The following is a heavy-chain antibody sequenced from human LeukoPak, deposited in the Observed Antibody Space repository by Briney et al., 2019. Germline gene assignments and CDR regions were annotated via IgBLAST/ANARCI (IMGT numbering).Heavy chain of an antibody. CDR3: ARGVVRVKFDY. D-gene: IGHD3-10*01. V-gene: IGHV4-34*01. CDR1: GGSFSGYY. J-gene: IGHJ4*02. CDR2: INHSGST. Sequence: SETLSLTCAVYGGSFSGYYWSWIRQPPGKGLEWIGEINHSGSTNYNPSLKSQVTISVDTSKNQFSLKLSSETAADTAVYYCARGVVRVKFDYWGQGTLVTVSS.